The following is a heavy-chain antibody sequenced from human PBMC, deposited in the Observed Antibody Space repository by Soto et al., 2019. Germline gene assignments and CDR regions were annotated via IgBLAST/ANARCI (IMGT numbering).Heavy chain of an antibody. CDR3: ARARLSRSWWFDP. V-gene: IGHV4-59*01. CDR2: IYYSGST. J-gene: IGHJ5*02. Sequence: SDTLSLTCTVSGGSISSYYWSWIRQPPGKGLEWIGYIYYSGSTNYNPSLKSRVTISVDTSKNQFSLKLSSVTAADTAVYYCARARLSRSWWFDPWGQGTLVTVSS. CDR1: GGSISSYY. D-gene: IGHD3-10*01.